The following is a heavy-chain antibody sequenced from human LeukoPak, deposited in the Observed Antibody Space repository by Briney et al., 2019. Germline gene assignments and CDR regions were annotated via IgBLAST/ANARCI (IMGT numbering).Heavy chain of an antibody. V-gene: IGHV4-59*12. D-gene: IGHD3-9*01. CDR1: GGSISSYY. Sequence: SETLSLTCTVSGGSISSYYWGWIRQPPGKGLEWIGNIYHSGSAYYNPSLKSRVTISVDTSKNQFSLKLSSVTAADTAVYYCARDLYYDILTGYRLGVYYYYMDVWGKGTTVTISS. J-gene: IGHJ6*03. CDR2: IYHSGSA. CDR3: ARDLYYDILTGYRLGVYYYYMDV.